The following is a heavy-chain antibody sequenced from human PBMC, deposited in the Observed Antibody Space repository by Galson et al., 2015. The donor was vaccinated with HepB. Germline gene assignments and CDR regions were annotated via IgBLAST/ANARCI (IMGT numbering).Heavy chain of an antibody. D-gene: IGHD3-16*01. CDR2: IKSKTDGGTT. CDR3: TTAPYYDYVWGIS. J-gene: IGHJ4*02. Sequence: SLRLSCAASGFTFSTYAMSWVRQAPGKGLEWAGRIKSKTDGGTTDSAAPVKGRFTISRDDSKNTLYLQMNSLKTEDTAVYYCTTAPYYDYVWGISWGQGTLVTVSS. CDR1: GFTFSTYA. V-gene: IGHV3-15*01.